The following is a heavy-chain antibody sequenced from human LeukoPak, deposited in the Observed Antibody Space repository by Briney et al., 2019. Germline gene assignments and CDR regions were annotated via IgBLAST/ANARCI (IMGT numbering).Heavy chain of an antibody. J-gene: IGHJ3*02. V-gene: IGHV4-38-2*02. CDR2: IYHSGST. Sequence: SETLSLTCAVSGYSISSGYYWGWIRQPPGKGLEWIGSIYHSGSTYYNPSLKSRVTITVDTSKNQFSLKLSSVTAADTAVYYCAREGSSWYYAFDIWGQGTMVTVSS. CDR3: AREGSSWYYAFDI. CDR1: GYSISSGYY. D-gene: IGHD6-13*01.